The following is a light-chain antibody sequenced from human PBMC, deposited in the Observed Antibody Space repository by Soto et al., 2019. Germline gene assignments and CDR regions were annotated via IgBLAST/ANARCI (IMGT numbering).Light chain of an antibody. CDR3: HQRSSWPWT. Sequence: IVLTQSPGTLSLSPGERAAISGLASQSVSSNLAWYQQKPGQAPRLLIYDASTRATGIPARFSGSGSGTDFTLTISSLEPEDFAVYYCHQRSSWPWTFGQGTKVDI. V-gene: IGKV3-11*01. CDR2: DAS. CDR1: QSVSSN. J-gene: IGKJ1*01.